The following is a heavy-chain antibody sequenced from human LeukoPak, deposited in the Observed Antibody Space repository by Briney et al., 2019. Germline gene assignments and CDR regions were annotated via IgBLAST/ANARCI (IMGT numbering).Heavy chain of an antibody. Sequence: SETLSLTCTVSGGSISSYYWSWIRQPPGKGLEWIGYIYYSGSTNYNPSLKSRVTISVDTSKNQFSLKLSSVTAADTAVYYCARVGYGDYSAFGIWGQGTMVTVSS. CDR3: ARVGYGDYSAFGI. V-gene: IGHV4-59*01. CDR2: IYYSGST. CDR1: GGSISSYY. D-gene: IGHD4-17*01. J-gene: IGHJ3*02.